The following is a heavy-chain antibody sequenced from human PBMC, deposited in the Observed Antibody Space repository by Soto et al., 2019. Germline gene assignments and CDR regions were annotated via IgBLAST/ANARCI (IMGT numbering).Heavy chain of an antibody. CDR3: ARDGGEYCGGDNGWENWFAP. V-gene: IGHV4-59*01. D-gene: IGHD2-21*01. CDR2: IYYSGST. J-gene: IGHJ5*02. CDR1: GGYISNYY. Sequence: SETMSLTCTVSGGYISNYYWSWVRQHTGKGPEWIGYIYYSGSTNYNPSLKSRVTISLDTSKNQFSLKLSSVTAADTAVYYCARDGGEYCGGDNGWENWFAPWGQGTLVTVSS.